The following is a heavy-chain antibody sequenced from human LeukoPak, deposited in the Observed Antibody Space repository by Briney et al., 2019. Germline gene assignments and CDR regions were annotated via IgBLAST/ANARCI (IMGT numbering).Heavy chain of an antibody. CDR3: ARAYTSAGTLGY. CDR1: GYTFTAYY. J-gene: IGHJ4*02. V-gene: IGHV1-2*02. Sequence: ASVKVSCKASGYTFTAYYMHWVRQAPGQGLEGMGWINPNSAGTHYPQKFQGRVTMTRDTSIGTVFMELTSLRSDDTAVYFCARAYTSAGTLGYWGQGTLVTVSS. D-gene: IGHD6-13*01. CDR2: INPNSAGT.